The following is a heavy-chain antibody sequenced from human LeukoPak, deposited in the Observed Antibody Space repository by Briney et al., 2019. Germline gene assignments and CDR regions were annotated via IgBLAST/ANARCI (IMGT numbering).Heavy chain of an antibody. CDR2: ISSSGSAI. CDR1: GFSFSSYE. Sequence: PGGSLRLSCAASGFSFSSYEMNWVRQAPGKGLEWVSYISSSGSAIFYADSAKGRFTISRDNAKNSLFLQMNSLRAEDTAFYYCASKGGFDDWGQGTLVTVSS. J-gene: IGHJ4*02. D-gene: IGHD2-15*01. CDR3: ASKGGFDD. V-gene: IGHV3-48*03.